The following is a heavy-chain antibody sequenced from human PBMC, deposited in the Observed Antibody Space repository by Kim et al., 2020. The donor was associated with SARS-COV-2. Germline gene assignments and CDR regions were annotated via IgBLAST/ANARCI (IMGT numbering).Heavy chain of an antibody. J-gene: IGHJ4*02. CDR3: ARAVLYSSTWHCDY. CDR2: IKQDGSVI. D-gene: IGHD6-13*01. Sequence: GGSLRLSCGASGFTFSSYWMSWVRQAPGKGLELVANIKQDGSVIHYVDSVRGRFTVSRDNAKNSLYLQMSSLRAEDSAVYYCARAVLYSSTWHCDYWGQGTLVTVSS. CDR1: GFTFSSYW. V-gene: IGHV3-7*01.